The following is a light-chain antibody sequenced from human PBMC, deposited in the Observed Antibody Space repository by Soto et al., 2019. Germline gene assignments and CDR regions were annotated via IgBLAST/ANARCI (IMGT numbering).Light chain of an antibody. CDR3: QQYHIYQT. J-gene: IGKJ1*01. V-gene: IGKV1-5*03. CDR2: QTS. CDR1: QSIQHW. Sequence: DVQMTQSPSTLSASVGDRVTITCRASQSIQHWLVWYQQKPGKAPKVLIDQTSILLSGVPSRFRGSGSETEFSLTISRLQPDDYATYFCQQYHIYQTFGQGTKVEI.